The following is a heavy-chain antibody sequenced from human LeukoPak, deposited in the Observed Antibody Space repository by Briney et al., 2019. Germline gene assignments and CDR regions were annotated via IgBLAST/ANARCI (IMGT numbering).Heavy chain of an antibody. CDR1: GGSISSGGYS. J-gene: IGHJ4*02. CDR2: IYHSGST. V-gene: IGHV4-30-2*01. D-gene: IGHD5-18*01. CDR3: ASRGYSYGFGY. Sequence: SETLSLTCAVSGGSISSGGYSWSWIRQPPGTGLEWIGYIYHSGSTYYNPSLKSRVTISVDRSMNQFSLKLSSVTAADTAVYYCASRGYSYGFGYWGQGTLVTVSS.